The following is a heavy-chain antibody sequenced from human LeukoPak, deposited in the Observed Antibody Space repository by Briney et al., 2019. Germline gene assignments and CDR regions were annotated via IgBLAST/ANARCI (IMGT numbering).Heavy chain of an antibody. D-gene: IGHD2-15*01. CDR3: ARTFLLYFDY. CDR2: IKQDGSEK. J-gene: IGHJ4*02. V-gene: IGHV3-7*01. Sequence: GGSLRLSCSASGFTFSDAWMSWVRQAPGKGLEWVANIKQDGSEKYYVDSVKGRFTISRDNAKNSLYLQMNSLRAEDTAVYYCARTFLLYFDYWGQGTLVTVSS. CDR1: GFTFSDAW.